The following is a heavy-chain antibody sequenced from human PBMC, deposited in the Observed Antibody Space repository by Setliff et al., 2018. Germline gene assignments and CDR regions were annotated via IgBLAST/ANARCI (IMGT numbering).Heavy chain of an antibody. V-gene: IGHV4-28*03. D-gene: IGHD2-2*01. J-gene: IGHJ4*02. Sequence: KPSETLSLTCAVSGVSVNSLTWWSWVRQTPGKGLEWIGFIYHDGNPKFNPSVNYNPSLKSRVTRSIDKSKNQFSLNLRSVTAADTAVYYCTRGGERYHTANWGQGLLVTVSS. CDR3: TRGGERYHTAN. CDR1: GVSVNSLTW. CDR2: IYHDGNP.